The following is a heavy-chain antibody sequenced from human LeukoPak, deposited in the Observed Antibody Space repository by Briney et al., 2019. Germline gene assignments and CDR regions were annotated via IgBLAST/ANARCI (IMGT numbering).Heavy chain of an antibody. V-gene: IGHV3-23*01. D-gene: IGHD3-10*01. CDR2: ITTSGGIT. CDR3: ACLASGDLHYYFDY. CDR1: GFSFSSYA. J-gene: IGHJ4*02. Sequence: GGSLRLSCAASGFSFSSYALSWVRQAPGKGLEWVSAITTSGGITYYADSVRGRFTISRDNSKNTLYLQMNSLRAEDTAVYYCACLASGDLHYYFDYWGQGTLVTVSS.